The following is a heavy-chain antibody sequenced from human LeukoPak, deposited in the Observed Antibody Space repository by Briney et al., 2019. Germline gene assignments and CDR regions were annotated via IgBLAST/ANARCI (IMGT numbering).Heavy chain of an antibody. CDR2: VYYNGIT. D-gene: IGHD1/OR15-1a*01. Sequence: SETLSLTCTVSGVSINTYFWSWIRQPPGKGLEWIGYVYYNGITNYNPSLKSRVSISLDTSRNQFSLRLNSVTAAETAVYYCASQLGGTTFHWGQGTLVTVSS. J-gene: IGHJ4*02. CDR3: ASQLGGTTFH. V-gene: IGHV4-59*01. CDR1: GVSINTYF.